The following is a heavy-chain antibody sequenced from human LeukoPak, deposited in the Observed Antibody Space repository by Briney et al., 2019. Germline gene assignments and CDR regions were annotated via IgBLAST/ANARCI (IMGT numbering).Heavy chain of an antibody. J-gene: IGHJ4*02. V-gene: IGHV3-23*01. D-gene: IGHD5-24*01. CDR2: ISGSGGST. CDR3: AKDEMATYFDY. Sequence: GGSLRLSCAASGFTFSSYGMSWVRQAPGKGLEWVSDISGSGGSTYYADSVKGRFTISRDNSKNTLYLQMNSLRAEDTAVYYCAKDEMATYFDYWGQGTLVTVSS. CDR1: GFTFSSYG.